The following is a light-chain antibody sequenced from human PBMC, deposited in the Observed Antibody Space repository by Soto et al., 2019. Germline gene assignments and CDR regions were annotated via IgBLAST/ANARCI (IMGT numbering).Light chain of an antibody. CDR3: SSYTSSSTLYV. Sequence: QSALTQPASVSGSPGQSITISCTGTSSDVGGYNYVSWYQQHPGKAPKLMIYDVSNRPSGVSYRFSVSKSGNTASLTISGLQAEDEADYYCSSYTSSSTLYVFGTGTKLTVL. J-gene: IGLJ1*01. CDR2: DVS. CDR1: SSDVGGYNY. V-gene: IGLV2-14*03.